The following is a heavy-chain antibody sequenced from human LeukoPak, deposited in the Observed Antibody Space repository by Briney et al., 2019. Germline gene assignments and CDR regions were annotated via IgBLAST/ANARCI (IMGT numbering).Heavy chain of an antibody. Sequence: RPGGSLRLSCTGSGFKYDDYGMTWVRQVPGMGLGWVSGINWSGSITDYADSVRGRFTISRDNAKKSLYLQMDSLRAEDTAFYYCAREHIAVQEYFYDFWGQGTLVTVSS. D-gene: IGHD6-19*01. CDR2: INWSGSIT. V-gene: IGHV3-20*04. CDR3: AREHIAVQEYFYDF. CDR1: GFKYDDYG. J-gene: IGHJ4*02.